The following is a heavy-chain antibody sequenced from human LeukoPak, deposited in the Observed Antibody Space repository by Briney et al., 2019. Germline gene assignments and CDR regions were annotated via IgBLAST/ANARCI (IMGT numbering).Heavy chain of an antibody. V-gene: IGHV3-23*01. Sequence: PGGSLRLSCAASGLTFSHSAMSWVRQAPGKGLEWVSNISGGDVSTYYADSVKGRFTISRDNAKNSLYLQMNSLRAEDTAVYYCARDLLGWELHYFDYWGQGTLVTVSS. CDR3: ARDLLGWELHYFDY. J-gene: IGHJ4*02. D-gene: IGHD1-26*01. CDR2: ISGGDVST. CDR1: GLTFSHSA.